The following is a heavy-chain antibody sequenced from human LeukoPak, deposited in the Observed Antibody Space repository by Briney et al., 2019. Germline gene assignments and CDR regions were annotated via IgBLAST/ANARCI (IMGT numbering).Heavy chain of an antibody. CDR2: IVSSSSTI. J-gene: IGHJ4*02. D-gene: IGHD3-10*01. CDR1: GFTFSSYS. V-gene: IGHV3-48*04. Sequence: GGSLRLSCAASGFTFSSYSMNWVRQAPGKGLEWVSYIVSSSSTIYYADSVKGRFTISRDNAKSSLYLQMNSLESYDTALYYCARVTYYYGSGRDDEFDSWGQGTLVTVSS. CDR3: ARVTYYYGSGRDDEFDS.